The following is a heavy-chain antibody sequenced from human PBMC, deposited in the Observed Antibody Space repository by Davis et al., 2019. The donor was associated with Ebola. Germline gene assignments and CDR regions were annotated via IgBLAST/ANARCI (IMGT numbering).Heavy chain of an antibody. Sequence: PGGSLRLSCTASGFTFGDYAMSWVRQAPGKGLEWVGFITSKAYGGTTEYAASVKGRFIVSRDDSKTIAYLQMNSLKTEDTAVYHCARVDSSNWEVYYYYGMDVWGQGTTVTVSS. CDR1: GFTFGDYA. J-gene: IGHJ6*02. V-gene: IGHV3-49*04. D-gene: IGHD6-13*01. CDR3: ARVDSSNWEVYYYYGMDV. CDR2: ITSKAYGGTT.